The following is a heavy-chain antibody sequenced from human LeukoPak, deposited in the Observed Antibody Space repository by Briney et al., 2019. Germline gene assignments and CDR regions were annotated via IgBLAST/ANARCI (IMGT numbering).Heavy chain of an antibody. CDR2: IIPIFGTA. CDR1: GYTFTSYS. Sequence: SVKVSCKASGYTFTSYSITWVRQAPGQGLEWMGGIIPIFGTANYAQKFQGRVTITADESTSTAYMELSSLRSEDTAVYYCALIVVVPAAMDYYYYGMDVWGQGTTVTVSS. CDR3: ALIVVVPAAMDYYYYGMDV. V-gene: IGHV1-69*13. D-gene: IGHD2-2*01. J-gene: IGHJ6*02.